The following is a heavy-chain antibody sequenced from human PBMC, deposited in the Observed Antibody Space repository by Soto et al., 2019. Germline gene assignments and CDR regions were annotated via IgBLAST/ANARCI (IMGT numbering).Heavy chain of an antibody. V-gene: IGHV3-33*01. J-gene: IGHJ6*02. CDR1: GFTFSSYG. CDR3: ARVNSSSWGYYYSGMDV. D-gene: IGHD6-6*01. Sequence: GGSLRLSCAASGFTFSSYGMHWVRQAPGKGLEWVAVIWYDGSNKYYADSVKGRFTISRDNSKNTLYLQMNSLRAEDTAVYYCARVNSSSWGYYYSGMDVWGQGTTVTVSS. CDR2: IWYDGSNK.